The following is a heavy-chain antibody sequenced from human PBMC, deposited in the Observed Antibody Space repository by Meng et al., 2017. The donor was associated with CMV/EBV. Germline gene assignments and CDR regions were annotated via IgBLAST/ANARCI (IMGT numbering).Heavy chain of an antibody. CDR1: GFTFSSYS. J-gene: IGHJ3*02. Sequence: LKISCAASGFTFSSYSMNWVRQAPGKGLEWVSSISSSSSYIYYADSVKGRFTISRDNAKNSLYLQMNSLRAEDTAVYYCARVRITVTPLDAFDIWGQGTMVTVSS. V-gene: IGHV3-21*01. D-gene: IGHD4-17*01. CDR2: ISSSSSYI. CDR3: ARVRITVTPLDAFDI.